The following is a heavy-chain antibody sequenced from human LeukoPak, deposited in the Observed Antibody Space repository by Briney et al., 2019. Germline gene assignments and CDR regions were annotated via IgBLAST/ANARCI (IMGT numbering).Heavy chain of an antibody. D-gene: IGHD1-26*01. J-gene: IGHJ4*02. V-gene: IGHV3-48*03. CDR2: ISSSGSTI. CDR1: GFTFSSYE. Sequence: GGSLRLSCAASGFTFSSYEMNWVRQAPGKGLEWVSYISSSGSTIYYADSVKGRFTISRDNAKNSLYLQMNSLRAEDTAVYYCARDRAGSYYFAPVFDYWGQGTLVTVSS. CDR3: ARDRAGSYYFAPVFDY.